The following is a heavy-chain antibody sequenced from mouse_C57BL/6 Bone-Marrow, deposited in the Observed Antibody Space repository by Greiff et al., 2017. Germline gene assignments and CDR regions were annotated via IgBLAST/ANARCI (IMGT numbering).Heavy chain of an antibody. V-gene: IGHV14-4*01. CDR1: GFNIKDDY. D-gene: IGHD2-2*01. CDR3: TTSDYGYDRRGCYFDY. J-gene: IGHJ2*01. Sequence: VQLQQSGAELVRPGASVKLSCTASGFNIKDDYMHWVKQRPEQGLEWIGWINPENGDTEYASKFQGKATITADKSSNTAYLQLSSLTSEDTAVYYCTTSDYGYDRRGCYFDYWGQGTTLTVSS. CDR2: INPENGDT.